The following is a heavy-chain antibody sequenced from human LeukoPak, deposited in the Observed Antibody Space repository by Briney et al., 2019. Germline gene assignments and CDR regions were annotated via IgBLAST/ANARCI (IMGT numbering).Heavy chain of an antibody. V-gene: IGHV4-59*01. CDR3: ARGDSYDYVWGSDPYNWFDP. CDR2: IYYRGST. CDR1: GGSISSYY. D-gene: IGHD3-16*02. J-gene: IGHJ5*02. Sequence: PSETLSLTCSVSGGSISSYYWSWIRQPPGKGLEWIGYIYYRGSTNYNPSLKSRVTISVDTSKNQFSLKLSSVTAADTAVYYCARGDSYDYVWGSDPYNWFDPWGQGTLVTVSS.